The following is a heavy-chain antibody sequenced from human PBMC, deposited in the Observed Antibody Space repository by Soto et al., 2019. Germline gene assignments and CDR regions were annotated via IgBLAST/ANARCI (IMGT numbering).Heavy chain of an antibody. CDR2: IYYSGSA. CDR1: GGSISSGGFY. D-gene: IGHD6-19*01. J-gene: IGHJ5*02. V-gene: IGHV4-31*03. CDR3: ARKFIPVAGSFNWFDP. Sequence: SETLSLTCTVSGGSISSGGFYWSWIRQHPGKGLEWIGYIYYSGSAYYNPSLKSRVGISVDTSKNQFSLKLSSVTAADTAVYYCARKFIPVAGSFNWFDPWGQGTLVTVSS.